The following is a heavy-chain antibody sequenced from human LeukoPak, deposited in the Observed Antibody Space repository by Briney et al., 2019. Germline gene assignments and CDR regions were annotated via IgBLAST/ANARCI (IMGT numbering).Heavy chain of an antibody. Sequence: GGSLRLSCAASGFTFSSYPMSWVRQAPGKGLEWVSAIRASGGDTYYADSVKGRFTTSRDNSKNTLYLQMNSLRAEDTAVYYCAKIRRDGYNEAFDIWGQGTMVTVSS. D-gene: IGHD5-24*01. CDR1: GFTFSSYP. CDR2: IRASGGDT. V-gene: IGHV3-23*01. CDR3: AKIRRDGYNEAFDI. J-gene: IGHJ3*02.